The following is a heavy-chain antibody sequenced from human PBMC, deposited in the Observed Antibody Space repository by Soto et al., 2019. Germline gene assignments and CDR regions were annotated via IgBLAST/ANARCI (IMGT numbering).Heavy chain of an antibody. CDR1: GGPFSSYA. CDR3: ARTRVTMVRGQGTDV. D-gene: IGHD3-10*01. Sequence: SVKVSCTASGGPFSSYAIIWVRQAPGQGLEWMGGIIPIFGTANYAQKFQGRVTITADKSTSTAYMELSSPRSEDTAVYYCARTRVTMVRGQGTDVWGQGTTVTVSS. V-gene: IGHV1-69*06. CDR2: IIPIFGTA. J-gene: IGHJ6*02.